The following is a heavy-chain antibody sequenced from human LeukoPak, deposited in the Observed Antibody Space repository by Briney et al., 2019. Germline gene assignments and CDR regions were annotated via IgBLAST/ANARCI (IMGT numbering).Heavy chain of an antibody. CDR1: GGTFSSYA. CDR3: AAFGLQLSHFDY. V-gene: IGHV1-69*13. Sequence: SVKVSCKASGGTFSSYAISWVRQAPGQGLEWMGGIIPIFGTANYAQKFQGRVTITADESTSTAYMELSSLRSEDTAVYYCAAFGLQLSHFDYWGQGTLVTVSS. D-gene: IGHD5-18*01. CDR2: IIPIFGTA. J-gene: IGHJ4*02.